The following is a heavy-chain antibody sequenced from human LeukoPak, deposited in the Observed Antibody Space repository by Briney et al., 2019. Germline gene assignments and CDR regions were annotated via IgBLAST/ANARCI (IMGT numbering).Heavy chain of an antibody. D-gene: IGHD3-9*01. CDR1: GGSISSYY. CDR3: ARERLDSDILTGYTYNWFDP. V-gene: IGHV4-4*07. Sequence: SETLSLTCTVSGGSISSYYGSWIRQPAGKGLEWIGRIYTSGSTNYNPSLKSRVTMSVDTSKNQFSLKLSSVTAADTAVYYCARERLDSDILTGYTYNWFDPWGQGTLVTVSS. CDR2: IYTSGST. J-gene: IGHJ5*02.